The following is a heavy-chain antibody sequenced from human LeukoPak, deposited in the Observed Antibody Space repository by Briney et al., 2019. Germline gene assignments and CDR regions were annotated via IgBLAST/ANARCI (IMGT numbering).Heavy chain of an antibody. CDR3: VRHISANTGYFDS. Sequence: PSETLSLTCTISDGSVSSGTYYWGWIRQSPGKGLEWFGSIHYSGSSYYNPSLKSRAAIFVDTSRDQVSMDLSYVTAADTALYYCVRHISANTGYFDSCGQGTLVTVSS. CDR2: IHYSGSS. J-gene: IGHJ4*02. CDR1: DGSVSSGTYY. V-gene: IGHV4-39*01.